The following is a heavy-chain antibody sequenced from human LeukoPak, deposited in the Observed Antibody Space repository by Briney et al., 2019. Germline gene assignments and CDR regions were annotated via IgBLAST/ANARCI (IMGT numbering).Heavy chain of an antibody. V-gene: IGHV4-30-4*07. D-gene: IGHD6-19*01. J-gene: IGHJ5*02. CDR1: GVAISCGGYA. CDR2: IYHSGTT. CDR3: VRGRYSSGWFKDKNWFDP. Sequence: PSETLSLTCAVSGVAISCGGYAWNWIRQPPGKGLEWIAYIYHSGTTYYNPSLKSRATISVDTSKNQFSLKLSSVTAADTAVYYCVRGRYSSGWFKDKNWFDPWGQGIPVTVSS.